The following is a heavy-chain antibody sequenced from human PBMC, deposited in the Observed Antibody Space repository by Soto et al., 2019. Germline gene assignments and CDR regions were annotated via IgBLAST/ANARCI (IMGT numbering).Heavy chain of an antibody. Sequence: SETLSLTCAVYGGSFSGYYWSWIRQPPGKGLEWIGEINHSGSTNYNPSLKSRVTISVDTSKNQLSLKLSSVTAADTAVYYCAGLIAAAGTAHHYGMDVWGQGTTVTVSS. CDR3: AGLIAAAGTAHHYGMDV. D-gene: IGHD6-13*01. CDR2: INHSGST. J-gene: IGHJ6*02. CDR1: GGSFSGYY. V-gene: IGHV4-34*01.